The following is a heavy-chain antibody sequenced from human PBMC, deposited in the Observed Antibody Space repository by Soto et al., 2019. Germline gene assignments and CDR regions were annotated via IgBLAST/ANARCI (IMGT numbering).Heavy chain of an antibody. CDR3: AKEKSGSYFSSYFDS. V-gene: IGHV3-23*01. D-gene: IGHD1-26*01. CDR1: LFTFIAYA. CDR2: ISSHGDST. Sequence: PGWSLRLSCASSLFTFIAYAMSWVRQAPGKGLEWASAISSHGDSTYYADSVKGRFTISRDNFKNTLYLQMNSLRADDTAVYYCAKEKSGSYFSSYFDSWGQGTLVTVSS. J-gene: IGHJ4*02.